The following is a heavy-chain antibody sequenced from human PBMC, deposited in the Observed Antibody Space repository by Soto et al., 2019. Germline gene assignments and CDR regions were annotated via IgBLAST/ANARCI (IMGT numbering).Heavy chain of an antibody. D-gene: IGHD2-15*01. CDR2: ISSSGSTI. V-gene: IGHV3-11*01. CDR1: GFTFSDYY. CDR3: AREAVVVAAYFDY. J-gene: IGHJ4*02. Sequence: GGSLRLSCAASGFTFSDYYMSWIRQAPGKGLEWVSYISSSGSTIYYADSVKGRFTISRDNAKNSLYLQMNSLRAEDTAVYYCAREAVVVAAYFDYWGQGTLVTVSS.